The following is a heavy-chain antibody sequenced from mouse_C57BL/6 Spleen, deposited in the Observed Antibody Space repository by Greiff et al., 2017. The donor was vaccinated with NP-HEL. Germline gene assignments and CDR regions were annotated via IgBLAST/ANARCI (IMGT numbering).Heavy chain of an antibody. CDR2: ISDGGSYT. Sequence: EVQGVESGGGLVKPGGSLKLSCAASGFTFSSYAMSWVRQTPEKRLEWVATISDGGSYTYYPDNVKGRFTISRDNAKNNLYLQMRQLKSEDTAMYYCARDLDYYGSSYLSYFDYWGQGTTLTVSS. CDR1: GFTFSSYA. V-gene: IGHV5-4*01. D-gene: IGHD1-1*01. CDR3: ARDLDYYGSSYLSYFDY. J-gene: IGHJ2*01.